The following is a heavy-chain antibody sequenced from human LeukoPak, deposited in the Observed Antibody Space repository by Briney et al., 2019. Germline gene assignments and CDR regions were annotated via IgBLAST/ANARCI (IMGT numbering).Heavy chain of an antibody. CDR3: ARYLRQPGTYYLDH. Sequence: SETLSLTCTVSGASISSDYWTWIRQPPGMGLEWIGYIYYSGTTNYNPSLKSRVTISVDTSRNQFSLELPSVTAADSAVYYCARYLRQPGTYYLDHWGQRTLVTVSS. D-gene: IGHD3-16*01. CDR2: IYYSGTT. V-gene: IGHV4-59*13. J-gene: IGHJ4*02. CDR1: GASISSDY.